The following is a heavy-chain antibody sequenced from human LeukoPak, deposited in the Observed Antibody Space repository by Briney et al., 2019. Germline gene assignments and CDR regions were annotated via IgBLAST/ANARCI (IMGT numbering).Heavy chain of an antibody. CDR3: AIVGPWCFDL. J-gene: IGHJ2*01. V-gene: IGHV4-39*07. CDR1: GGSISSGSYF. Sequence: SETLSLTCTVSGGSISSGSYFWGWIRQPPGKGLEWIGSIHYSGGTYYNPSPKSRVTISVDTSKNQFSLKLSSVTAADTAVYYCAIVGPWCFDLWGRGTLVTVSS. CDR2: IHYSGGT.